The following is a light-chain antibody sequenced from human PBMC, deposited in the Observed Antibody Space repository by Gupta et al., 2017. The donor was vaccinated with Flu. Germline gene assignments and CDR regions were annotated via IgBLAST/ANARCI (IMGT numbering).Light chain of an antibody. CDR2: GAS. Sequence: TVMTQSPDTLSVSPGQRVTLSCRASQSIGTNLAWLQQRPGQAPKPLIYGASNRATGVPARFGGNGSGKEFTLTISSRQSEDFAVYYCQQYNDWPLWTFGQGTRVDI. V-gene: IGKV3-15*01. CDR1: QSIGTN. CDR3: QQYNDWPLWT. J-gene: IGKJ1*01.